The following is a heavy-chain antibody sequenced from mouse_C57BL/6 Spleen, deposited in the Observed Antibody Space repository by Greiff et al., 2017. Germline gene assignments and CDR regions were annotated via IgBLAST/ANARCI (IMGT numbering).Heavy chain of an antibody. CDR1: GYTFTSYW. Sequence: VQLQQSGTVLARPGASVKMSCKTSGYTFTSYWMHWVKQRPGQGLEWIGAIYPGNSDTSYNQKFKGKAKLTAVTSASTAYMELSSLTNEDSAVYYCTRIDYYGSATGDYWGQGTTLTVSS. D-gene: IGHD1-1*01. CDR3: TRIDYYGSATGDY. J-gene: IGHJ2*01. V-gene: IGHV1-5*01. CDR2: IYPGNSDT.